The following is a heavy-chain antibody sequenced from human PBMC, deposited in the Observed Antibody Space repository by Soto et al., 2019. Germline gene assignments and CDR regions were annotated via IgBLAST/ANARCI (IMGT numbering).Heavy chain of an antibody. CDR2: ISYDGSNK. D-gene: IGHD4-4*01. V-gene: IGHV3-30-3*01. CDR1: GFTFSSYA. Sequence: QVQLVESGGGVVQPGRSLRLSCAASGFTFSSYAMHWVRQAPGKGLEWVAVISYDGSNKYYADSVKGRFTISRDNSKNKLYLQMNSLRAEDTAVYYCASSTTTVTPNFDYWGKGTLGNVSS. CDR3: ASSTTTVTPNFDY. J-gene: IGHJ4*02.